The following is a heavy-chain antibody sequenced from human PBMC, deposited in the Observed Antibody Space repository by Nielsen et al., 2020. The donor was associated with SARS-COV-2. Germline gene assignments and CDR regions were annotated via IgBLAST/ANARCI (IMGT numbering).Heavy chain of an antibody. Sequence: SETLSLTCTVSGGSMNRYYWTWIRQAPGKGLEWIGFIHDSGSTNYNPSPKSRVTISVDTSKNQFSLKLSSVTAADTAVYYCARGDWKQVWYYGMDVWGQGTTVTVSS. CDR2: IHDSGST. CDR3: ARGDWKQVWYYGMDV. CDR1: GGSMNRYY. V-gene: IGHV4-59*12. D-gene: IGHD1-1*01. J-gene: IGHJ6*02.